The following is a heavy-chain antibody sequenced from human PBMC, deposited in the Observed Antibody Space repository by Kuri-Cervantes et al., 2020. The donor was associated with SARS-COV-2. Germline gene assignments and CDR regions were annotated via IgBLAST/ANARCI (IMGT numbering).Heavy chain of an antibody. D-gene: IGHD3-22*01. CDR3: AKGTRSSGYYLGLDF. CDR1: GFTSSRYA. J-gene: IGHJ4*02. V-gene: IGHV3-23*01. Sequence: GGSLRLSCAASGFTSSRYAMSWVRQAPGKGLEWASTFSGSGGSTYYADSVKGRFTISRDNSKNTLYLQMNSQRADDTAVYYCAKGTRSSGYYLGLDFWGQGTLVTVSS. CDR2: FSGSGGST.